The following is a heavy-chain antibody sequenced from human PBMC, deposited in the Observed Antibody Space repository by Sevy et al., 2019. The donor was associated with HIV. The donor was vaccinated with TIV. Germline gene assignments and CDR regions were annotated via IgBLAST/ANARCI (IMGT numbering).Heavy chain of an antibody. D-gene: IGHD4-17*01. V-gene: IGHV4-30-4*01. J-gene: IGHJ6*02. CDR3: ARDDGDYGDKSYYYGMDV. Sequence: SETLSLTCSVSGGSIISGDYYLSWVRQPPGRGLEWIGYIHYTGSTDYNPSLESRVTISVDTSKNQFSLKLTSVTAADTAVYYCARDDGDYGDKSYYYGMDVWGRGTTVTVSS. CDR2: IHYTGST. CDR1: GGSIISGDYY.